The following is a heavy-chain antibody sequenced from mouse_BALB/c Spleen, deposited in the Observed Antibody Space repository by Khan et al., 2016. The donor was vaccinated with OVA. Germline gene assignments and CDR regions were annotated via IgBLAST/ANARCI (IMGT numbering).Heavy chain of an antibody. V-gene: IGHV3-5*02. J-gene: IGHJ1*01. CDR1: GISITTGTYR. CDR3: ARDYGSLYWYFEV. D-gene: IGHD1-1*01. Sequence: EVQLQESGPGLVKPSQTVSLTCTVTGISITTGTYRWSWIRQFPGNKLEWIGNIYYRGTITYNPSLTSRTTITRDTSKSQFFLEMNSLTAEDTATYFCARDYGSLYWYFEVWGAGTTVTVSS. CDR2: IYYRGTI.